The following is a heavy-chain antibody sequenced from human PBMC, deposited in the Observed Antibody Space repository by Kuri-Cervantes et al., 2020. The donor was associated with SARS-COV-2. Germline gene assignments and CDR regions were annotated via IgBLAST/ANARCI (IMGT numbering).Heavy chain of an antibody. CDR3: ARAGDRYY. V-gene: IGHV1-2*02. Sequence: ASVKVSCKASGYTFTGYYMHWVRQAPGQGLEWMGWINPNSGGTNYAQKFQGRVTITRNTSISTAYMELSSLRSEDTAVYYCARAGDRYYWGQGTLVTVSS. CDR1: GYTFTGYY. CDR2: INPNSGGT. D-gene: IGHD3-10*01. J-gene: IGHJ4*02.